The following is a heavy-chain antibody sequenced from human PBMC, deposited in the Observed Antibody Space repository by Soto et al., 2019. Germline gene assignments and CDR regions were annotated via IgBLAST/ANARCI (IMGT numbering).Heavy chain of an antibody. CDR1: GFTFDDYA. CDR3: AKGATVTTREDYFDY. D-gene: IGHD4-17*01. Sequence: PGGSLRLSCAASGFTFDDYAMHWVRQAPGKGLEWVSGISWNSGSIGYADSVKGRFTISRDNAKNSLYLQMNSLRAEDTALYYCAKGATVTTREDYFDYWGKGTLVTVSS. CDR2: ISWNSGSI. V-gene: IGHV3-9*01. J-gene: IGHJ4*02.